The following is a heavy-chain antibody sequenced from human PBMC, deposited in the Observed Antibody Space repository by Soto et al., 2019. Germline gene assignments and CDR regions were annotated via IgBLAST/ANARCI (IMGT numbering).Heavy chain of an antibody. CDR3: ARDLRIAAAGTVGYYYGMDV. V-gene: IGHV1-69*04. CDR2: IIPILGIA. J-gene: IGHJ6*02. D-gene: IGHD6-13*01. Sequence: SVKVSCKASGGTFSSYTISWVRQAPGQGLEWMGRIIPILGIANYAQKFQGRVTITADKSTSTAYMELSSLRSEDTAVYYCARDLRIAAAGTVGYYYGMDVWGQGTTVTVSS. CDR1: GGTFSSYT.